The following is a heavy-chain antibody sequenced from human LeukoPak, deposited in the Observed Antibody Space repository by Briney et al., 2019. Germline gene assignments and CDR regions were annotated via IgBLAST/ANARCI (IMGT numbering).Heavy chain of an antibody. CDR2: MSSSSSYI. D-gene: IGHD3-10*01. V-gene: IGHV3-21*01. CDR1: GFTVSSNY. J-gene: IGHJ4*02. Sequence: PGGSLRLSCAASGFTVSSNYMNWVRQAPGKGLEWVSSMSSSSSYIYYADSVKGRFTISRDNAKNSLYLQMNSLRAEDAAVYYCARGAYYSGSGSYYFDDWGQGTLVTVSS. CDR3: ARGAYYSGSGSYYFDD.